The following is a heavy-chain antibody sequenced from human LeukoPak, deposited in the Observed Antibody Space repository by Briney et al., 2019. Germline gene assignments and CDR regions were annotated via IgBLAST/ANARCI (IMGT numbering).Heavy chain of an antibody. CDR2: IYYSGST. V-gene: IGHV4-39*01. J-gene: IGHJ5*02. Sequence: SETLXXTCTVSGGSISISSYYWGWIRQPPGKGLEWIGSIYYSGSTYYNPSLKSRFTISVDTSKNQFSLKLSSVTAADTAVYXXXXXXEYLPSSSWFSWFDPWGQGTLVTVSS. D-gene: IGHD6-13*01. CDR1: GGSISISSYY. CDR3: XXXXEYLPSSSWFSWFDP.